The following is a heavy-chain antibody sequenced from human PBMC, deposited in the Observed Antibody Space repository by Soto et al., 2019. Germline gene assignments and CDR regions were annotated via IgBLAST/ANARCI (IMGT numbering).Heavy chain of an antibody. CDR2: ITWNSDSI. D-gene: IGHD6-13*01. V-gene: IGHV3-9*01. Sequence: EVQLVESGGGLVEPGRSLRLSCAASGFIFDDYAMHWVRQAPGKGLEWVSGITWNSDSIGYADSVKGRFTISRDNAKNTLYLQMHSMRAEDRPLYYCAKERFAAELYYFRHRGQGILVPV. CDR3: AKERFAAELYYFRH. CDR1: GFIFDDYA. J-gene: IGHJ4*02.